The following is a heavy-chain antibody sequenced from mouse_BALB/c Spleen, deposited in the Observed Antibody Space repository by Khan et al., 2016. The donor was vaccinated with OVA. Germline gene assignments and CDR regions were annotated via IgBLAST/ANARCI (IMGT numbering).Heavy chain of an antibody. CDR1: GYSFTSYW. V-gene: IGHV1-5*01. Sequence: EVQLQQSGTVLARPGASVKMSCKASGYSFTSYWMHWVKQRPGQGLEWIGAIYPGISDTRYNQKFKGKAKLTAVTSASTAYMEFSSLTNEDSAVYYCTRSYDAYYFAYWGQGTTLTVSS. J-gene: IGHJ2*01. CDR3: TRSYDAYYFAY. CDR2: IYPGISDT. D-gene: IGHD2-3*01.